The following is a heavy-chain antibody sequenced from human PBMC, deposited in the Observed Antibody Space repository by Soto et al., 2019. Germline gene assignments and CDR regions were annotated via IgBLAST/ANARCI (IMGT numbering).Heavy chain of an antibody. V-gene: IGHV4-34*01. D-gene: IGHD3-9*01. CDR1: GGSFSGYY. Sequence: QVQLQQWGAGLLKPSETLSLTCAVYGGSFSGYYWSWICQPPGKGLEWIGEINHSGSTNYNPSLKSRVTISVDTSKNQFSLKLSSVTAADTAVYYCARGSGDILTGYSPFDYWGQGTLVTVSS. CDR3: ARGSGDILTGYSPFDY. J-gene: IGHJ4*02. CDR2: INHSGST.